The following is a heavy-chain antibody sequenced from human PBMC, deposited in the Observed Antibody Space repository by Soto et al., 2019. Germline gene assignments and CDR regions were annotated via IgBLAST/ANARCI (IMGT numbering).Heavy chain of an antibody. V-gene: IGHV3-21*01. CDR3: ARASYYYDGSGYHGY. J-gene: IGHJ4*02. CDR1: GFTFSSYS. Sequence: EVQLVESGGGLVKPGGSLRLSCAASGFTFSSYSMNWVRQAPGKGLEWVSSISSSGSYIYYADSVKGRFTISRDNAKDTLYRQMNSPRAKDTAVYYCARASYYYDGSGYHGYWGQGTLVTVSS. D-gene: IGHD3-22*01. CDR2: ISSSGSYI.